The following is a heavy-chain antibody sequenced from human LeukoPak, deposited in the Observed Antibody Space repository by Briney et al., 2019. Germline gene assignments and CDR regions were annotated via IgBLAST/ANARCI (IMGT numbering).Heavy chain of an antibody. CDR2: IKSKTDGGTT. V-gene: IGHV3-15*01. J-gene: IGHJ5*02. Sequence: GGSLRLSCAASGFTYSNAWMSWVRQAPGKGLEWVGRIKSKTDGGTTDYAAPVKGRFTISRDDSKNTLYLQMNSLKTEDTAVYYCTTDGSIAAAGTKPTRFDPWGQGTLVTVSS. D-gene: IGHD6-13*01. CDR3: TTDGSIAAAGTKPTRFDP. CDR1: GFTYSNAW.